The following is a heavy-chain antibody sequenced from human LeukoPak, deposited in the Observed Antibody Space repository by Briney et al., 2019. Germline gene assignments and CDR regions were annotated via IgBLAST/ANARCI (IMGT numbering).Heavy chain of an antibody. CDR3: ARLRMITFGGVSLIDAFDI. CDR1: GGSFSGYY. CDR2: INHSGST. D-gene: IGHD3-16*01. Sequence: PSETLSLTCAVYGGSFSGYYWSWIRQPPGKGLEWIGEINHSGSTNYNPSLKSRVTISVDTSKNQFSLKLSSVTAADTAVYYCARLRMITFGGVSLIDAFDIWGQGTMVTVSS. V-gene: IGHV4-34*01. J-gene: IGHJ3*02.